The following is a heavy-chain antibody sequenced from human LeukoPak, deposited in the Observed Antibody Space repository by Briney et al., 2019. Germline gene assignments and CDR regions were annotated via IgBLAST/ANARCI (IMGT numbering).Heavy chain of an antibody. CDR1: GFTFSTYA. D-gene: IGHD1-26*01. V-gene: IGHV3-23*01. J-gene: IGHJ3*02. CDR2: ISGSGGST. CDR3: AKRRHVHLPATQNWVAFDI. Sequence: GGSLRLSCVASGFTFSTYAMSWVRQAPGKGLEWVSAISGSGGSTNYADSVKGRFTMSRDNAKNTLHLQMNSLRSEDTAVYYCAKRRHVHLPATQNWVAFDIWGQETMVTVSS.